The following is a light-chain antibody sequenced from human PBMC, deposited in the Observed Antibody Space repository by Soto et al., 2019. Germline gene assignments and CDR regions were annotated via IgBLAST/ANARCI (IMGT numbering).Light chain of an antibody. CDR1: QSISNW. CDR3: QQYNSCPYT. Sequence: DIQMTQSPSTLSASVGDRVTITCRASQSISNWLAWYQEKPGKAPNLLIYEASILEGGVPSRFSGSGSGTEFTLTISSLQPDDYAIYYCQQYNSCPYTFGEGTKLEIK. J-gene: IGKJ2*01. V-gene: IGKV1-5*03. CDR2: EAS.